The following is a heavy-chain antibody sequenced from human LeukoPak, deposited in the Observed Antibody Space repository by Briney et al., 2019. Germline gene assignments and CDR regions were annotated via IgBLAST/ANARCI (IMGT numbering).Heavy chain of an antibody. CDR3: ARVHYYDSSGYHY. V-gene: IGHV3-7*01. Sequence: GGSLRLSCAASGFTFSSYAMSWVRQAPGKGLEWVANIKQDGSEKYYVDSVKGRFTISRDNAKNSLYLQMNSLRAEDTAVYYCARVHYYDSSGYHYWGQGTLVTVSS. CDR2: IKQDGSEK. CDR1: GFTFSSYA. D-gene: IGHD3-22*01. J-gene: IGHJ4*02.